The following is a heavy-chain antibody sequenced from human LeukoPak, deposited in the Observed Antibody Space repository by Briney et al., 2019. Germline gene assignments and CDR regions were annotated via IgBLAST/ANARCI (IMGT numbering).Heavy chain of an antibody. CDR2: IYHSGST. Sequence: LSLTCAVSGGSISSGGYSWSWIRQPPGKGLEWIGYIYHSGSTYYNPSLKSRVTISVDRSKNQFSLKLSSVTAADTAVYYCARTAIQGFADYWGQGTLVTVSS. CDR1: GGSISSGGYS. J-gene: IGHJ4*02. V-gene: IGHV4-30-2*01. CDR3: ARTAIQGFADY. D-gene: IGHD2-21*02.